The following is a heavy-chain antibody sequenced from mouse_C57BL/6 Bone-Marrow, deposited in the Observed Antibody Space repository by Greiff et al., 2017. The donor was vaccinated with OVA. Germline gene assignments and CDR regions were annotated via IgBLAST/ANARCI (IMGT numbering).Heavy chain of an antibody. CDR3: TQEEGYGYGLAY. D-gene: IGHD2-2*01. Sequence: VQLQQSGAELVRPGASVTLSCKASGYTFTDYEMHWVKQTPVHGLEWIGAIDPETGGTAYNQKFKGKAILTADKSSSTAYMKLRSLTSEDSAVYYCTQEEGYGYGLAYWGQGTLVTVSA. V-gene: IGHV1-15*01. CDR1: GYTFTDYE. J-gene: IGHJ3*01. CDR2: IDPETGGT.